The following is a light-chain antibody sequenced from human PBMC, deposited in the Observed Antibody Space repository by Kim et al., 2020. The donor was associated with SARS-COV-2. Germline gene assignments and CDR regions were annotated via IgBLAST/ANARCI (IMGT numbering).Light chain of an antibody. CDR3: QAWDSSTVV. V-gene: IGLV3-1*01. CDR1: KLGDQY. Sequence: SYELTQPPSVSVSPGQTASITCSGDKLGDQYACWYQQKPGQSPVLVIYQDSKRPSGIPERFSGSNSGNTATLTISGTQARDEADYYCQAWDSSTVVFGGGDKLT. CDR2: QDS. J-gene: IGLJ2*01.